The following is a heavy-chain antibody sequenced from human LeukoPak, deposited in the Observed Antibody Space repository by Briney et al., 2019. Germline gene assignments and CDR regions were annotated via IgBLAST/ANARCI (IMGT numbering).Heavy chain of an antibody. CDR1: GGSISNYY. CDR3: ARHLGYSYGYFDY. V-gene: IGHV4-59*08. D-gene: IGHD5-18*01. J-gene: IGHJ4*02. CDR2: IYYSGST. Sequence: SETLSLTCTVSGGSISNYYWSWIRQPPGKGLEWIGYIYYSGSTNYNPSLKSRVTISVDTSKNQFSLKLSSVTAADTAVYYCARHLGYSYGYFDYWGQGTLVTVSS.